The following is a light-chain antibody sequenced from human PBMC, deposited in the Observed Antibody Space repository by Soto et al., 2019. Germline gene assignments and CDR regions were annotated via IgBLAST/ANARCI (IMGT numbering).Light chain of an antibody. CDR2: DAS. J-gene: IGKJ1*01. Sequence: EIVLTQSPATLSLSPEERATLSFMASQSVSSYLAWYQQKPVQAPRLLIYDASNRATGIPARFSGSGSGTDFTLTISSLEPEDFAVYYCQQRSNWPRTFGQGTKVDI. V-gene: IGKV3-11*01. CDR1: QSVSSY. CDR3: QQRSNWPRT.